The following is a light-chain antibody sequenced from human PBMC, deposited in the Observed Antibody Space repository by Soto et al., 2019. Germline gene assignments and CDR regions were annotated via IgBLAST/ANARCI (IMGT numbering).Light chain of an antibody. J-gene: IGKJ4*01. CDR3: QQRSNWPTVT. CDR2: DAS. CDR1: QSINRH. V-gene: IGKV3-11*01. Sequence: EIVFTQSPATLSLSPGERATLSCRASQSINRHLAWYRQKPWQAPRLIIYDASNRATGIPARFSGSGSGTDFTLTISSLEPEDFGVYYCQQRSNWPTVTFGGGTKVEIK.